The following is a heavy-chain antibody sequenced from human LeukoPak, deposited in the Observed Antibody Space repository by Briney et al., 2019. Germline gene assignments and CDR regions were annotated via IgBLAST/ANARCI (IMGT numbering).Heavy chain of an antibody. Sequence: GASLRLSCAASGFTFSSYAMSWVRQAPGKGLEWVSAISGSGGSTYYADSVKGRFTISRDNSKNTLYLQMNSLRAEDTAVYYCAKDPGGGSDYDFWSGYYMSGYFDYWGRGTLVTVSS. D-gene: IGHD3-3*01. CDR2: ISGSGGST. CDR1: GFTFSSYA. J-gene: IGHJ4*02. CDR3: AKDPGGGSDYDFWSGYYMSGYFDY. V-gene: IGHV3-23*01.